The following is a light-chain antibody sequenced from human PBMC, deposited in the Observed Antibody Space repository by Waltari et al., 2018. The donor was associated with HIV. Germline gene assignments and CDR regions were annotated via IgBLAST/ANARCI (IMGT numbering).Light chain of an antibody. CDR2: RNN. CDR3: AAWDDSLSGHVV. CDR1: SSNIGSNY. Sequence: QSVLTQPPSASGTPGQRVTISCSGSSSNIGSNYVYWYQQLPGTAPKLLIYRNNQGPAGVPDRVSGSKSGTAASLAISGLRSEDEADYYCAAWDDSLSGHVVFGGGTKLTVL. V-gene: IGLV1-47*01. J-gene: IGLJ2*01.